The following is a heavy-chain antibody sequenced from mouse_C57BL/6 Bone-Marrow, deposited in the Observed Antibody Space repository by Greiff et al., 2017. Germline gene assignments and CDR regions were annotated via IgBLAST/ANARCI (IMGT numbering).Heavy chain of an antibody. CDR2: ISGGGGNT. Sequence: EVNVVESGGGLVKPGGSLKLSCAASGFTFSSYTMSWVRQTPEKRLQWVAAISGGGGNTYYPDSVKGRFTISRDNDKHILYLQMGSRRSEDTALYYCSRQVTTVLATKYFDVWGTGTTVTVSS. V-gene: IGHV5-9*01. CDR3: SRQVTTVLATKYFDV. CDR1: GFTFSSYT. D-gene: IGHD1-1*01. J-gene: IGHJ1*03.